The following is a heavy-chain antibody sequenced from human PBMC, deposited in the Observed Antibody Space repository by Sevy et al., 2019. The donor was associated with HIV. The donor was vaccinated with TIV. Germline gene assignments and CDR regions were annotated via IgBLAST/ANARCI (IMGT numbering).Heavy chain of an antibody. Sequence: GESLKISCAASGFTFSSYSMNWVRQAPGKGLEWVSSISSSSSYIYYADSVKGRFTISRDNAKNSLYLQMNSLRAEDTAVYYCARAGLARYYYYMDVWGKGTTVTVSS. CDR2: ISSSSSYI. CDR1: GFTFSSYS. V-gene: IGHV3-21*01. CDR3: ARAGLARYYYYMDV. J-gene: IGHJ6*03.